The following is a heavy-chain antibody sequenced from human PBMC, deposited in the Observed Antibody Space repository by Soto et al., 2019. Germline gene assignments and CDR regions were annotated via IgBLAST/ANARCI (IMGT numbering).Heavy chain of an antibody. Sequence: QVHLQESGPGLVEPSQTLSLTCTVSGDSISSGDYYWSWIRQSPDKGLEWIGYTYHSGRTYYKPSLKSRVTISAGTSKNQFSLKLSSVTAADTAVYYCARRHYYDSSGYADALDIWGQGTSVTVSS. V-gene: IGHV4-30-4*01. CDR2: TYHSGRT. CDR1: GDSISSGDYY. D-gene: IGHD3-22*01. J-gene: IGHJ3*02. CDR3: ARRHYYDSSGYADALDI.